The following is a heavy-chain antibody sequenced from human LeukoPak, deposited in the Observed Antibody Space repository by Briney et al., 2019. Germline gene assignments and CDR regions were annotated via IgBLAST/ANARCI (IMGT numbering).Heavy chain of an antibody. CDR2: VRPFDGTT. CDR3: TRDHITSWQIDF. J-gene: IGHJ4*02. D-gene: IGHD2-2*01. V-gene: IGHV3-23*01. CDR1: GFSFSSHG. Sequence: PGGSLRLSCAASGFSFSSHGMGWVRRAPGKGLEWVSHVRPFDGTTTYAESVKGRFTISRDDSKNTVSLQMNSLRVEDTAVYYCTRDHITSWQIDFWGQGTLVTVSS.